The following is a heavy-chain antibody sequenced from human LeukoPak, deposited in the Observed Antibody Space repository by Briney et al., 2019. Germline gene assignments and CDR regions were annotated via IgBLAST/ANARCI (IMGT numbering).Heavy chain of an antibody. CDR1: GGSINSYY. Sequence: PSETLSLTCTVSGGSINSYYWSWIRQPPGKGLEWIGYIYYSGSTNYNPSLKSRVTISVDTSKNQFSLRLSSVTAADTAVYYCARAPRITMVRGVTSLYYFDYWGQGTLVTVSS. CDR3: ARAPRITMVRGVTSLYYFDY. J-gene: IGHJ4*02. D-gene: IGHD3-10*01. V-gene: IGHV4-59*01. CDR2: IYYSGST.